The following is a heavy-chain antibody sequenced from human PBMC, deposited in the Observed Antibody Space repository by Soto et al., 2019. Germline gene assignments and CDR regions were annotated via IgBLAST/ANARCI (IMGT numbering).Heavy chain of an antibody. D-gene: IGHD3-10*01. CDR2: ITDTGGDT. CDR1: GFTFGSRS. J-gene: IGHJ4*02. Sequence: GSLRLSCAASGFTFGSRSMSWVRQAPWEGLEWVSTITDTGGDTKYSDSVRGRFTMSRDNSKKTLYLQMNNLRVEDSALYYCARGSTDSYPGSRIFDFWGRGTLVTVSS. V-gene: IGHV3-23*01. CDR3: ARGSTDSYPGSRIFDF.